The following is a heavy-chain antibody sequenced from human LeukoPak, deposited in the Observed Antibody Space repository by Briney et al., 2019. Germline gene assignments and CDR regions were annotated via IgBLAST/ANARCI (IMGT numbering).Heavy chain of an antibody. CDR2: INPNSGGT. CDR3: ASLLTRLGFDY. Sequence: GASVKVSCKASGYTFTGYYMHWVRQAPGQGLEWMRWINPNSGGTNYAQKFQGRVTMTRDTSISTAYMELNRLTSDDTAVYYCASLLTRLGFDYWGQGTLVTVSS. V-gene: IGHV1-2*02. D-gene: IGHD6-19*01. J-gene: IGHJ4*02. CDR1: GYTFTGYY.